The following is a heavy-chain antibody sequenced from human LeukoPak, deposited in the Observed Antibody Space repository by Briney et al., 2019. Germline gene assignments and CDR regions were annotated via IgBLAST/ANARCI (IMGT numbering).Heavy chain of an antibody. J-gene: IGHJ4*02. D-gene: IGHD3-22*01. V-gene: IGHV3-7*01. CDR3: ARDSGSQWGYYDY. CDR2: IKEDGSEK. CDR1: GFTFSSYW. Sequence: GGSLRLSCTASGFTFSSYWMSWVRQAPGKGLEWVANIKEDGSEKYYVDSVKGRFTISRGNAKNSLYLQMNSLRAEDTAVYYCARDSGSQWGYYDYWGQGTLVTVSS.